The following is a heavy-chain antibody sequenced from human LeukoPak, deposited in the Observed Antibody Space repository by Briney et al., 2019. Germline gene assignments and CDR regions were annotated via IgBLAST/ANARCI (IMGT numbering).Heavy chain of an antibody. V-gene: IGHV3-74*01. Sequence: GGSLRLSCAASGFAFSSNWMHWVRQTPGKGLVWVSRINSGGSGTSYAASVEGRFTISRDNVKNALYLQMDSLRAEDTAVYYCATSLGPLTEYWGQGTLVTVSS. CDR1: GFAFSSNW. CDR3: ATSLGPLTEY. CDR2: INSGGSGT. D-gene: IGHD7-27*01. J-gene: IGHJ4*02.